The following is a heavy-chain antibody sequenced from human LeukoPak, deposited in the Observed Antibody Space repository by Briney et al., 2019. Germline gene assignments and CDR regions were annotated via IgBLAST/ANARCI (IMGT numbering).Heavy chain of an antibody. CDR3: ARAGYSSTWYSRYFDL. V-gene: IGHV3-13*01. CDR2: IGTAGDI. J-gene: IGHJ2*01. CDR1: GFTFSSYD. D-gene: IGHD6-13*01. Sequence: PGGSLRLSCAASGFTFSSYDMHWVRQATGKGLEWVSGIGTAGDIYYPGSVKGRFTISRENAKNSLYLQVNSLRAADTSVYYCARAGYSSTWYSRYFDLWGRGTLVTVSS.